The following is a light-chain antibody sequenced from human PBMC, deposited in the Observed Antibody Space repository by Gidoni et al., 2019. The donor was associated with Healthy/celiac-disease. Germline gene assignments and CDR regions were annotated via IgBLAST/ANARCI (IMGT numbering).Light chain of an antibody. V-gene: IGKV1-33*01. J-gene: IGKJ4*01. CDR1: QDISNY. CDR3: QQYDNLPLT. CDR2: AAS. Sequence: DIQMTQSHSSLSASVVNSVTITCQASQDISNYLNWYQQKPGKAPKLLISAASNLETGVPSMFSGSGSGTDFTFTISSLQPEDIATYYCQQYDNLPLTCGGGTKVEIK.